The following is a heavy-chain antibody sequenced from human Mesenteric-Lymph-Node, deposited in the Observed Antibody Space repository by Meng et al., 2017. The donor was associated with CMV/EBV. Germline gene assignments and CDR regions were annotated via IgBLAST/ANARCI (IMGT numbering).Heavy chain of an antibody. CDR3: ASRGYDFWSGYYRGPLFGFDY. D-gene: IGHD3-3*01. Sequence: GESLKISCAASGFTFTNYAMHWVRQSPGKGLEWVAVISHDETDTYYTDSVRGRFTVSRDNSKNTLYVQMNSLRAEDTAVYYCASRGYDFWSGYYRGPLFGFDYWGQGTLVTVSS. V-gene: IGHV3-30*04. CDR2: ISHDETDT. J-gene: IGHJ4*02. CDR1: GFTFTNYA.